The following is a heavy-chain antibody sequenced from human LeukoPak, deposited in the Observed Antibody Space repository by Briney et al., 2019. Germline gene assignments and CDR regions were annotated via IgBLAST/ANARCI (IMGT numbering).Heavy chain of an antibody. Sequence: SSVKVSCKASGGTFSSYAISWVRQAPGQGLEWMGGIIPIFGTANYAQKFQGRVTITADESTSTAYMELSSLRSEDTAVYYCARSITIFGVVINNWFDPWGQGTLVTVSS. CDR2: IIPIFGTA. D-gene: IGHD3-3*01. V-gene: IGHV1-69*01. CDR3: ARSITIFGVVINNWFDP. CDR1: GGTFSSYA. J-gene: IGHJ5*02.